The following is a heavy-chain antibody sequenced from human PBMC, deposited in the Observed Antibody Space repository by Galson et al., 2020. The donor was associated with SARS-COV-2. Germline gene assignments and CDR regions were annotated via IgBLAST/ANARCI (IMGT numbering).Heavy chain of an antibody. V-gene: IGHV3-30*04. J-gene: IGHJ5*02. CDR1: GFTFSSYA. D-gene: IGHD3-10*01. CDR3: ARDFGANH. CDR2: ISYDGSNK. Sequence: GGSLRLSCAASGFTFSSYAMHWVRQAPGKGLEWVAVISYDGSNKYYADSVKGRFTISRDNSKNTLYLQMNSLRAEDTAVYYCARDFGANHWGQGTLVTVSS.